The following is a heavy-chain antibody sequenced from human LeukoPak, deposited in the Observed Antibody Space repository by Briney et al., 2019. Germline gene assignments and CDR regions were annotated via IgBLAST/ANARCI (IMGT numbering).Heavy chain of an antibody. CDR3: ARVPLRFLEPFDY. D-gene: IGHD3-3*01. CDR1: SSSVTSHH. CDR2: VHFSGST. V-gene: IGHV4-4*07. Sequence: PSETLSLTCAVSSSSVTSHHWAWIRQPAGKGLEWVGRVHFSGSTNYNPSLRSRVTMSVDTSKNQFALNLNSVTAADTAVYYCARVPLRFLEPFDYWGQGILVTVSS. J-gene: IGHJ4*02.